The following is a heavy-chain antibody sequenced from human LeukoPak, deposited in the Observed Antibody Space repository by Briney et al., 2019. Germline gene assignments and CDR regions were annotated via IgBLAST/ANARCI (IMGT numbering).Heavy chain of an antibody. Sequence: SETLSLTCTVSGGSISSYYWSWIRQPPGKGLEWIGYISYNGSPNYNPSLKSRVTISVDTSKNQFSLKLNSVTAADTVVYYCTRGRRDGYNLRNFDYWGQGTLVTVSS. CDR3: TRGRRDGYNLRNFDY. D-gene: IGHD5-24*01. J-gene: IGHJ4*02. CDR1: GGSISSYY. CDR2: ISYNGSP. V-gene: IGHV4-59*12.